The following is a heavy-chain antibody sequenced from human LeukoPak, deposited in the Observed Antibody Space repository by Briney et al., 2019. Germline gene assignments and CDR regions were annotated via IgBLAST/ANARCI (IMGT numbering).Heavy chain of an antibody. J-gene: IGHJ4*02. V-gene: IGHV3-21*01. CDR3: ARDPAMVGRGGFDY. CDR2: ISSSSSYI. D-gene: IGHD2-15*01. CDR1: GFTFSSYS. Sequence: GGSLRLSCAASGFTFSSYSMNWVRQAPGKGLEWVSSISSSSSYIYYADSVKGRFTISRDNAKNSLYLQMNSLRPEDTAVYYCARDPAMVGRGGFDYWGQGTLVTVSS.